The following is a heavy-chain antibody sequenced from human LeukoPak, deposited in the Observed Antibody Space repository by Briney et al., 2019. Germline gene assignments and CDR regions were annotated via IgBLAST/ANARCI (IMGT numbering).Heavy chain of an antibody. CDR1: GGSFSGYY. J-gene: IGHJ3*02. V-gene: IGHV4-34*01. Sequence: KTSETLSLTCAVYGGSFSGYYWSWIRQPPGKGLEWIGEINHSGSTNYNPSLKSRVTISVDTSKNQFSLKLSSVTAADTAVYYCARGRRTSGSYYRRGTFDIWGQGTVVTVSS. CDR2: INHSGST. CDR3: ARGRRTSGSYYRRGTFDI. D-gene: IGHD1-26*01.